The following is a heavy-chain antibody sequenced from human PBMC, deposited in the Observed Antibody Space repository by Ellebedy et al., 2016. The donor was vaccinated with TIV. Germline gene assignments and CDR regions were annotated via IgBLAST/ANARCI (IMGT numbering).Heavy chain of an antibody. V-gene: IGHV3-23*01. D-gene: IGHD6-19*01. CDR1: GFTFSNYA. J-gene: IGHJ4*02. CDR2: ISNTGSRT. Sequence: GESLKISCAASGFTFSNYAMSWVRQAPGKGLEWVSTISNTGSRTYYTDSVKDRFTVSRDNSKNTLYLQMNSLRAEDTAVYYCARVRDSSGWYLDYWGQGTLVTVSS. CDR3: ARVRDSSGWYLDY.